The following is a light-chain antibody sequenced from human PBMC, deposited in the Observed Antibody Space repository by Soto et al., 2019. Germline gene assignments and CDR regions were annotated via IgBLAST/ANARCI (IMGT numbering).Light chain of an antibody. V-gene: IGLV2-8*01. CDR2: EVS. J-gene: IGLJ1*01. CDR1: SSDVGGYKY. CDR3: CSYAGSNNYV. Sequence: QSVLTQPPSASGSPGQSVTISSTGTSSDVGGYKYVSWFQQHPGKAPKLMICEVSKRPSGVPDRFSGSRSGNTASLTVSGLQAEDEADYYCCSYAGSNNYVFGTGTKLTVL.